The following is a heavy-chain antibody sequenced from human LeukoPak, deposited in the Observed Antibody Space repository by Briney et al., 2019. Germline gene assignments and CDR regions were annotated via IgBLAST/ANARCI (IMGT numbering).Heavy chain of an antibody. V-gene: IGHV4-34*01. CDR2: INHSGST. J-gene: IGHJ4*02. D-gene: IGHD6-6*01. Sequence: PSETLSLTCAVYGGSFSGYYWSWIRQPPGKGLEWIGEINHSGSTNYNPSLKSRVTISVDTSKNQFSLKLSSVTAADTAVYYCARVRGLRIAAIGYWGQGTLVTVSS. CDR3: ARVRGLRIAAIGY. CDR1: GGSFSGYY.